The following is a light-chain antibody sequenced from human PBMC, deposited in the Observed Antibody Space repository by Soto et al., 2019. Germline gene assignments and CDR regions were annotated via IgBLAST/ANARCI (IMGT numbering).Light chain of an antibody. CDR2: GAS. Sequence: EIVMTQSPATLSVSPGERVTLSCRASQSVSSNLAWYQQKPGQAPRLLIYGASSRATGISGRFSGSGSGTEFSLTISSLQSEDFAVYYCQQYNSWPGTFGQGTKVEI. V-gene: IGKV3-15*01. CDR1: QSVSSN. J-gene: IGKJ1*01. CDR3: QQYNSWPGT.